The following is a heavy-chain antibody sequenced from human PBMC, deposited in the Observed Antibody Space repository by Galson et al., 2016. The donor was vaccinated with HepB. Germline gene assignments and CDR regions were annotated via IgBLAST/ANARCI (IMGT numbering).Heavy chain of an antibody. CDR2: SYSGGRT. V-gene: IGHV3-53*01. J-gene: IGHJ3*01. CDR3: AREGCINGVCHLDGFDV. CDR1: GFSVSNND. Sequence: SLRLSCAASGFSVSNNDASWVRQAPGKGLEWVSVSYSGGRTCYADPVKGRFTVSRDDSKNTLYLQMNSLRVEDTAVYYCAREGCINGVCHLDGFDVWGQGTMVTVSS. D-gene: IGHD2-8*01.